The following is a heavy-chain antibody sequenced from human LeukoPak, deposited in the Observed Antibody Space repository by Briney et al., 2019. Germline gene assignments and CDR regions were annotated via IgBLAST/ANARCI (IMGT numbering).Heavy chain of an antibody. V-gene: IGHV4-59*01. CDR2: TYYSGST. CDR3: ARLSSLANIAARGRTWFDT. CDR1: GGSINNSY. D-gene: IGHD6-6*01. J-gene: IGHJ5*02. Sequence: SETLSLTCTVSGGSINNSYWTWIRQPPGKGLEWIGHTYYSGSTNYSPSLKSRVTISVDTSKNQFSLKLSSVTAADTAVYYCARLSSLANIAARGRTWFDTWGQGFLVTVSS.